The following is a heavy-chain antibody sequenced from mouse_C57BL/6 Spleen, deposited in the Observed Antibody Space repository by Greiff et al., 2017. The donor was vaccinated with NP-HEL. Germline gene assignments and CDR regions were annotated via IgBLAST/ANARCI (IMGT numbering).Heavy chain of an antibody. J-gene: IGHJ3*01. Sequence: EVKLEESGPELVKPGASVKIPCKASGYTFTDYNMDWVKQSHGKSLEWIGDINPNNGGTIYNQKFKGKATLTVDKSSSTADMELRSLTSEDTAVYYCARSDYDAWFAYWGQGTLVTVSA. CDR2: INPNNGGT. CDR1: GYTFTDYN. CDR3: ARSDYDAWFAY. D-gene: IGHD2-4*01. V-gene: IGHV1-18*01.